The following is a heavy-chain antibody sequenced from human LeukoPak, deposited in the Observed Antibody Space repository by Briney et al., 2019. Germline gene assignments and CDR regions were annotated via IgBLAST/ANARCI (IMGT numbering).Heavy chain of an antibody. CDR1: GLTFSRYA. J-gene: IGHJ4*02. CDR3: AKQSYDSLRTDFDY. V-gene: IGHV3-23*01. D-gene: IGHD3-22*01. CDR2: ISTIGCST. Sequence: GGSLRLSCAASGLTFSRYAMSWVRQAPGKGLEWVSGISTIGCSTYYADSVKGRFTISRDNSKNTLHLQMNSLRAEDTAIYYCAKQSYDSLRTDFDYWGQGTLVTVSS.